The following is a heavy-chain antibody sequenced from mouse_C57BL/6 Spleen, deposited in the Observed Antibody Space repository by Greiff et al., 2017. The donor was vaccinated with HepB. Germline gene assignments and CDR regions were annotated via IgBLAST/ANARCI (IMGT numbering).Heavy chain of an antibody. D-gene: IGHD1-1*01. V-gene: IGHV3-6*01. CDR3: ARVRVVPYAMDY. Sequence: EVQLQESGPGLVKPSQSLSLTCSVTGYSITSGYYWNWIRQFPGNKLEWMGYISYDGSNNYNPSLKNRISITRDTSKNQFFLKLNSVTTEDTATYYCARVRVVPYAMDYWGQRTSVTVSS. CDR1: GYSITSGYY. CDR2: ISYDGSN. J-gene: IGHJ4*01.